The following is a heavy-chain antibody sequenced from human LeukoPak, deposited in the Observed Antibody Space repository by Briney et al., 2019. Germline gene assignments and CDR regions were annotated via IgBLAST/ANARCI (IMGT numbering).Heavy chain of an antibody. CDR2: IYHSGST. Sequence: KPSETLSLTCTVSGGSISSSSYYWGWIRQPPWKGLEWIGSIYHSGSTYYNPSLKSRVTISVDTSKNQFSLKLSSVTAADTAVYYCARVGTDSSSWYVLVSDPYYYYYMDVWGKGTTVTVSS. CDR1: GGSISSSSYY. D-gene: IGHD6-13*01. J-gene: IGHJ6*03. CDR3: ARVGTDSSSWYVLVSDPYYYYYMDV. V-gene: IGHV4-39*07.